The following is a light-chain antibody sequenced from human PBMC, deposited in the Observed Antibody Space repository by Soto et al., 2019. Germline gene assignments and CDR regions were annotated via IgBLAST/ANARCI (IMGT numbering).Light chain of an antibody. V-gene: IGKV3-11*01. CDR3: QQRGNWRPRIT. CDR2: DAT. J-gene: IGKJ5*01. Sequence: VMKQPPATLSVSQGERDTLSFRSIQSVADNLAWFQQKPSQAPRLLIYDATNRATGIPARFSGSGSGTDFTLTISSLQLEDFAVYYCQQRGNWRPRITFGQGTRLEI. CDR1: QSVADN.